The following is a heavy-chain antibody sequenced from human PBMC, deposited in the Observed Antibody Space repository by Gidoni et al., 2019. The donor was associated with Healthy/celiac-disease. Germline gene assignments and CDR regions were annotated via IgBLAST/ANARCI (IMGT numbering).Heavy chain of an antibody. CDR1: GYTFTSYG. J-gene: IGHJ6*02. CDR2: ISAYHGNT. Sequence: QVQLVQSGAEVKKPGASVKVYCKASGYTFTSYGISWVRQAPGQGLEWMGWISAYHGNTNYAQKLQGRVTMTTDTYTSTAYMELRSLRSDDTAVYYCARDRDYSTYYYYGMDVWGQGTTVTVSS. CDR3: ARDRDYSTYYYYGMDV. D-gene: IGHD4-4*01. V-gene: IGHV1-18*04.